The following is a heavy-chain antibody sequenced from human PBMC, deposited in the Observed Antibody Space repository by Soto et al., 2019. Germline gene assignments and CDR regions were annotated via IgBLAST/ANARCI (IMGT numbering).Heavy chain of an antibody. J-gene: IGHJ4*02. CDR3: ARDGGDGYNLMGVFDY. CDR2: INPSGGIT. Sequence: GAVKVSCKASGYTFTSYHMHWVRQAPGQGLEWMGIINPSGGITTYAQKFQGRVTMTRDTSTSTVYMELSSLRSEDTAMYFCARDGGDGYNLMGVFDYWGQGTLVTVSS. V-gene: IGHV1-46*01. CDR1: GYTFTSYH. D-gene: IGHD2-21*01.